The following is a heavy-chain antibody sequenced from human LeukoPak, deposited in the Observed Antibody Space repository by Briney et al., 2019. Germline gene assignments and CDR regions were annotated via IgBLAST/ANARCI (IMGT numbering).Heavy chain of an antibody. CDR1: GFTFSSYA. J-gene: IGHJ4*02. Sequence: GGSLRLSCAASGFTFSSYAMNWVRQAPGKGPEWVSAISGGGGSSYYAGSVKGRFTISRDSSKNTLYLQMNSLRAEDTAMYYCAKTLTYYFDYWGQGTLVTVSS. V-gene: IGHV3-23*01. CDR2: ISGGGGSS. D-gene: IGHD4-17*01. CDR3: AKTLTYYFDY.